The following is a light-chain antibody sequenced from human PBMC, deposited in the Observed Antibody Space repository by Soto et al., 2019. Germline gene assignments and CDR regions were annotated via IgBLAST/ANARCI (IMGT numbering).Light chain of an antibody. CDR2: EVG. CDR1: SSDVGGYNY. V-gene: IGLV2-14*01. CDR3: SSYTSSNSVL. J-gene: IGLJ2*01. Sequence: QSVLTQPASVSGSPGQSITISCTGTSSDVGGYNYVSWYLQHPGKAPKLLIYEVGNRPSGVSNRFSGSKSGNTASLTISGLQAEDEADYYCSSYTSSNSVLFGGGTKLTVL.